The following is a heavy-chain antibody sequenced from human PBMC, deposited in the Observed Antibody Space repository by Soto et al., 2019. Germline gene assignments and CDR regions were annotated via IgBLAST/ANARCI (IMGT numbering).Heavy chain of an antibody. V-gene: IGHV3-73*01. CDR2: IRSKSNSYAT. J-gene: IGHJ4*02. CDR3: TRGYGDYVRDY. CDR1: GFTFSGSA. D-gene: IGHD4-17*01. Sequence: EVQLVESGGGLVQPGGPLNLSCAVSGFTFSGSAMHWVRQASGKGLEWVGRIRSKSNSYATAYAASGKGRFTISRDDSKNTAYLQMNSLKTEDTAVYYCTRGYGDYVRDYWGQGTLVTVSS.